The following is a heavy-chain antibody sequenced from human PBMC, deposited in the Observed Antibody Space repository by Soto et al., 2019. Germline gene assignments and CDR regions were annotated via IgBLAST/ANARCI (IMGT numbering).Heavy chain of an antibody. D-gene: IGHD1-26*01. CDR3: ARGPGVGATTTLGTPFDY. CDR2: INHSGST. J-gene: IGHJ4*02. Sequence: QVQLQQWGAGLLKPSETLSLTCAVYGGSFSGYYWSWIRQPPGKGLEWIGEINHSGSTNYNPSLKSRATISVDTSKHQFSLKLSSVPAADTAVYYCARGPGVGATTTLGTPFDYWGQGTLVTVSS. CDR1: GGSFSGYY. V-gene: IGHV4-34*01.